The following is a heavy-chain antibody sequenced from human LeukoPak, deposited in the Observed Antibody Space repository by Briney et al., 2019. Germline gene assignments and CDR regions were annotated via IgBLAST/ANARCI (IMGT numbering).Heavy chain of an antibody. CDR1: GASITSYH. D-gene: IGHD6-19*01. J-gene: IGHJ4*02. CDR2: MFYSGNT. CDR3: ARETSLAGFASGLGFNY. Sequence: SETLSLTCTVSGASITSYHWSWIRQPAGKGLEWIGRMFYSGNTDYNPSLKSRLTMSIDTSKNQFSLKLSSVTAADTAVYYCARETSLAGFASGLGFNYWGQGILVTVSS. V-gene: IGHV4-4*07.